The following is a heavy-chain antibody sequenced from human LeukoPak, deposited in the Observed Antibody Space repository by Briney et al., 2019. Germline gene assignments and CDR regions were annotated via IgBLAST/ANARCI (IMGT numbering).Heavy chain of an antibody. CDR1: GFTVSSNY. V-gene: IGHV3-53*01. J-gene: IGHJ6*04. CDR2: IYSGGST. Sequence: GGSLRLSCAASGFTVSSNYMSWVRQAPGKGLEWVSVIYSGGSTYYADSVKGRFTISRDNSKNTLYLQMNSLRAEDTAVYYCARRLDYDILTGYYMDVWGKGTTVTVSS. D-gene: IGHD3-9*01. CDR3: ARRLDYDILTGYYMDV.